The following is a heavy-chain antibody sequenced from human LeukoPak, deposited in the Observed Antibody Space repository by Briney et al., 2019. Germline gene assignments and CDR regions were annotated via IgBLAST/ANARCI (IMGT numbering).Heavy chain of an antibody. V-gene: IGHV1-18*01. Sequence: ASVKVSCKASNYSFTTYSISWVRQAPGQGLEWMRKISVYNGDTNYAQRLQGRVIMTTDMSTTTAYMELRSLRSDDTAVYFCARDSGWEFDYWGQGTPVIVSS. J-gene: IGHJ4*02. CDR1: NYSFTTYS. CDR2: ISVYNGDT. D-gene: IGHD1-26*01. CDR3: ARDSGWEFDY.